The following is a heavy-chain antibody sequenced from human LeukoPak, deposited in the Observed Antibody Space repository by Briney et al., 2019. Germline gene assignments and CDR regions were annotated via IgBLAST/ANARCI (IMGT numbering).Heavy chain of an antibody. CDR2: ISSSGSTI. Sequence: GGSLRLSCAASGFTFSDYYMSWIRQAPGKGLEWVSYISSSGSTIYYADSVKGRFTISRDNAKNSLYLQMNSLRAEDTAVYYCARSQITMVRGVIITSDGDDYWGQGTLVTVSS. D-gene: IGHD3-10*01. V-gene: IGHV3-11*01. CDR3: ARSQITMVRGVIITSDGDDY. J-gene: IGHJ4*02. CDR1: GFTFSDYY.